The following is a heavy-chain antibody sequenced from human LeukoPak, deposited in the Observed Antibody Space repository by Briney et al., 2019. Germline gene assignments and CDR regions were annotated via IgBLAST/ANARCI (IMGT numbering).Heavy chain of an antibody. CDR3: ARVPPFYDSSGYYPQPLDY. V-gene: IGHV1-69*04. Sequence: GASVKVSCKASGGTLSNYGISWVRQAAGQGLESMGRITPILDIANYAQSFQGRVTITADKSTTTAYMELNSLRSEDTAVYYCARVPPFYDSSGYYPQPLDYWGQGTLVTVSS. CDR1: GGTLSNYG. J-gene: IGHJ4*02. CDR2: ITPILDIA. D-gene: IGHD3-22*01.